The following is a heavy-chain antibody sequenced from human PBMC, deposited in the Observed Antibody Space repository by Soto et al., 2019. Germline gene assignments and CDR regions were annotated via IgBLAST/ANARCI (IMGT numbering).Heavy chain of an antibody. CDR3: AREKVAERDWADY. Sequence: GGSLRLSCAASGFTFSSYSMNWVRQAPGKGLEWVSSISSSSSYIYYADSVKGRFTISRDNAKNSLYLQMNSLRAEDTAVYYCAREKVAERDWADYWGQGTLVTVSS. V-gene: IGHV3-21*01. D-gene: IGHD6-19*01. CDR2: ISSSSSYI. J-gene: IGHJ4*02. CDR1: GFTFSSYS.